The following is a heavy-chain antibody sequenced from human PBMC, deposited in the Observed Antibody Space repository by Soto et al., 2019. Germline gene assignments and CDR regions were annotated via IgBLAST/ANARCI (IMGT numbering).Heavy chain of an antibody. Sequence: ASVKVSCKASGYTFTGCYMHWVRQAPGQGLEWMGWINPNSGGTNYAQKFQGRVTMTRDTSISTAYMELSRLRSDDTAVYYCARMGGQQLVGYYGMDVWGQGTTVTVSS. CDR1: GYTFTGCY. V-gene: IGHV1-2*02. CDR3: ARMGGQQLVGYYGMDV. D-gene: IGHD6-13*01. J-gene: IGHJ6*02. CDR2: INPNSGGT.